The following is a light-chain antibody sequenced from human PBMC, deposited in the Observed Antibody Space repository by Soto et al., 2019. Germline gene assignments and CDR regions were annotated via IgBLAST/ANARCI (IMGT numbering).Light chain of an antibody. V-gene: IGLV1-44*01. Sequence: QSVLTQPPSASGTPGQRVTISCSGSSSNIGRNPVNWYLQLPGTAPKLLIYSNNQRPSGVPDRVSASKSGTSASLTISGLQSEDEADYYCATWDDSLDGMVFGGGTKLTVL. CDR3: ATWDDSLDGMV. CDR1: SSNIGRNP. J-gene: IGLJ2*01. CDR2: SNN.